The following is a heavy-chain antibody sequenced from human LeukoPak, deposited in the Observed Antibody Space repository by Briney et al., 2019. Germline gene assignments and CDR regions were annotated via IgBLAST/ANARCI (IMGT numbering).Heavy chain of an antibody. CDR3: ARYAMVRGVIRAPFAFDI. Sequence: SETLSLTCTVSGGSISSYYWSWIRQPPGKGLEWIGYIYYSGSTNYNPSLKSRVTISVDTSKNQFSLKLSSATAADTAVYYCARYAMVRGVIRAPFAFDIWGQGTMVTVSS. CDR2: IYYSGST. J-gene: IGHJ3*02. D-gene: IGHD3-10*01. V-gene: IGHV4-59*01. CDR1: GGSISSYY.